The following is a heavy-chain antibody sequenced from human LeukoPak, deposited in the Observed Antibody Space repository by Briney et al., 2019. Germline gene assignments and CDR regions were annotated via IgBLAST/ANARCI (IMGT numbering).Heavy chain of an antibody. V-gene: IGHV4-59*01. Sequence: SETLSLTCTVSGGSISSYYWSWIRQPPGKGLEWIGYIYYSGSTNYNPSLKSRVTISVDTSKNQFSLKLSSVTAADTAVYYCARALAITMVRGATFDYWGQGTLVTVSS. J-gene: IGHJ4*02. CDR2: IYYSGST. D-gene: IGHD3-10*01. CDR3: ARALAITMVRGATFDY. CDR1: GGSISSYY.